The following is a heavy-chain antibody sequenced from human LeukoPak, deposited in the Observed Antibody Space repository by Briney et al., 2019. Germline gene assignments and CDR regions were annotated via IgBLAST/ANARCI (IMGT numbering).Heavy chain of an antibody. V-gene: IGHV3-11*04. CDR1: GFTFSDHY. D-gene: IGHD6-13*01. Sequence: GGSLRLSCAASGFTFSDHYMSWIRQAPGKGLEWVSYISSSGSHIHYADSVKGRFTISRDNAKKSLYLQMNSLRAEDTAVYYCARRPYSSSWHHFDYWGQGTLVTVSS. CDR2: ISSSGSHI. J-gene: IGHJ4*02. CDR3: ARRPYSSSWHHFDY.